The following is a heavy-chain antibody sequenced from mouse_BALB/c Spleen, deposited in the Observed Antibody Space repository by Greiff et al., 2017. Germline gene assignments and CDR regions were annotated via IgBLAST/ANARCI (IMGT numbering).Heavy chain of an antibody. CDR2: INPSSGYT. Sequence: QVQLQQSGAELARPGASVKMSCKASGYTFTSYTMHWVKQRPGQGLEWIGYINPSSGYTNYNQKFKDKATLTADKSSSTAYMQLSSLTSEDSAVYYCARWAGTEAMDYWGQGTSVTVSS. D-gene: IGHD4-1*01. CDR3: ARWAGTEAMDY. CDR1: GYTFTSYT. J-gene: IGHJ4*01. V-gene: IGHV1-4*01.